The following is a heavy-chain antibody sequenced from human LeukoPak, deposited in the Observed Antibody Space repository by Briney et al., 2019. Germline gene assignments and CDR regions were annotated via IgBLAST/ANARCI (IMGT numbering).Heavy chain of an antibody. J-gene: IGHJ3*02. CDR1: GYTFTDYY. Sequence: GASVKVSCKASGYTFTDYYMHWVQQAPGKGLEWMGRVDPEDGETIYAEKFQGRVTITADTSTDTAYMELSSLRSEDTAVYYCAIIIGGQGVNDAFDIWGQGTMVTVSS. CDR3: AIIIGGQGVNDAFDI. CDR2: VDPEDGET. V-gene: IGHV1-69-2*01. D-gene: IGHD1-26*01.